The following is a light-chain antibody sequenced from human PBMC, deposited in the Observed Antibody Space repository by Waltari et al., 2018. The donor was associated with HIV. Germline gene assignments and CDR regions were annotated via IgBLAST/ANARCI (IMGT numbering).Light chain of an antibody. CDR1: SSNTGAGYD. V-gene: IGLV1-40*01. J-gene: IGLJ3*02. CDR2: DNP. CDR3: QSYDRSLSVWV. Sequence: QSVLTQPPSVSGAPGQRVTISCTGSSSNTGAGYDVHRYQQLPGTAPRLLIYDNPIRRSGVPDRFSGSKSGTSASLAIAGLQDEDEAVYYCQSYDRSLSVWVFGGGTKVTVL.